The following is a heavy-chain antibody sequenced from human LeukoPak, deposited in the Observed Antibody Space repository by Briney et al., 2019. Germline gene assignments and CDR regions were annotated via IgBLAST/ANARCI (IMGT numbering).Heavy chain of an antibody. CDR3: ARGSKGYSSTWPQGEFDY. D-gene: IGHD6-13*01. CDR2: ISGSGGST. Sequence: GGTLRLSCVASGFTFSSYGMNWVRQAPGKGLEWVSGISGSGGSTYSADSVKGRFIISRDNSKNMLYLQMNSLRAEDTAVYYCARGSKGYSSTWPQGEFDYWGRGTLVTVSS. CDR1: GFTFSSYG. J-gene: IGHJ4*02. V-gene: IGHV3-23*01.